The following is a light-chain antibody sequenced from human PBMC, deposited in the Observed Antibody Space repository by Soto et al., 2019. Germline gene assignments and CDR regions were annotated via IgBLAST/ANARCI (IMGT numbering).Light chain of an antibody. CDR1: SSDVGGYNY. CDR3: SSYCGPNNLV. V-gene: IGLV2-8*01. Sequence: QSALTQPPSAPAAPGQSFTISCTGASSDVGGYNYDSWYQQHPGKDPKLMIDEVNKRTSGVPDCFSGSTFGNTAALTVSVLQGEDEDDYYCSSYCGPNNLVFGGGTKLTVL. CDR2: EVN. J-gene: IGLJ3*02.